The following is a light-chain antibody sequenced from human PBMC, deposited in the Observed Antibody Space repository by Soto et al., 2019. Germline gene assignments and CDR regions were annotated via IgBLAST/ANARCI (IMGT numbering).Light chain of an antibody. Sequence: QSVLTQPASVSGSPGQSITISCTGTSSDVGSYNLVSWYQQYPGKAPKLMIYATNKRPSGVSNRFSGSKSGNTASLTISGLQAEDEADYYCISFASANTLVFGGGTKVTVL. J-gene: IGLJ3*02. CDR3: ISFASANTLV. V-gene: IGLV2-23*01. CDR2: ATN. CDR1: SSDVGSYNL.